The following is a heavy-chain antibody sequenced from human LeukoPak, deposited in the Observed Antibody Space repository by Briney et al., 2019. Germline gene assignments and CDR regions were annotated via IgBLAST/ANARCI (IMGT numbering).Heavy chain of an antibody. V-gene: IGHV3-53*01. Sequence: GGSLRLSCAASGFTVRDNYMSWVRQAPGKGLESVSVISNGGDTYYADSVKGRFTISRDNPKNTLYLQMNSLRAEDTAVYYCAKDKQQWYNWFDPWGQGTLVTVSS. D-gene: IGHD6-13*01. J-gene: IGHJ5*02. CDR1: GFTVRDNY. CDR2: ISNGGDT. CDR3: AKDKQQWYNWFDP.